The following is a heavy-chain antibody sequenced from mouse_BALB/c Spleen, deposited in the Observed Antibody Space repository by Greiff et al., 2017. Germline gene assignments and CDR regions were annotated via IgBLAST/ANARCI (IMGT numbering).Heavy chain of an antibody. CDR2: IDPANGNT. D-gene: IGHD1-1*01. J-gene: IGHJ2*01. V-gene: IGHV14-3*02. Sequence: EVQLVESGAELVKPGASVKLSCTASGFNIKDTYMHWVKQRPEQGLEWIGRIDPANGNTKYDPKFQGKATITADTSSNTAYLQLSSLTSEDTAVYYCARDGSSCFDYWGQGTTLTVSS. CDR3: ARDGSSCFDY. CDR1: GFNIKDTY.